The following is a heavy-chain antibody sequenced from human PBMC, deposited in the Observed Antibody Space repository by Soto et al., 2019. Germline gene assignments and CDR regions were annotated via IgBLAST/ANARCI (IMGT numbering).Heavy chain of an antibody. J-gene: IGHJ4*02. CDR3: ARDLIKYADY. D-gene: IGHD2-8*01. CDR1: GFTFSTSA. Sequence: QVQLVESGGGVVQPGGSLRLSCAASGFTFSTSAMHWVRQAPGKGLEWVALISYHGSNKYYADSVEGRFTISRDNSKNTVYLQMNSLRAEDTAAYYCARDLIKYADYWGQGTLLTVSS. V-gene: IGHV3-30-3*01. CDR2: ISYHGSNK.